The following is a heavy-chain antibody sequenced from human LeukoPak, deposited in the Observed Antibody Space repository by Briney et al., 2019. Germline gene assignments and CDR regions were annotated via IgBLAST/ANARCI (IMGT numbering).Heavy chain of an antibody. CDR2: IIPIFGTA. CDR3: ARDAGTTLYYGMDV. Sequence: ASVKVSCKASGGTFSTYTINWVRQAPGQGLEWMGGIIPIFGTANYAQKFQGRVTITADKSTSTVYMELSSLRSEDTAVYYCARDAGTTLYYGMDVWGKGTTVTVSS. D-gene: IGHD1-1*01. V-gene: IGHV1-69*06. CDR1: GGTFSTYT. J-gene: IGHJ6*04.